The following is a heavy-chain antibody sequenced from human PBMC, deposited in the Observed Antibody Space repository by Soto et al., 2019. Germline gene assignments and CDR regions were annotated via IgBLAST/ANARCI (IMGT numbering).Heavy chain of an antibody. V-gene: IGHV3-66*01. Sequence: EVQLLESGGDWVQPGGSRRLSCAASGFSVSTKYMSWVRQAPGTGLEGFSLIQSGGTTYYAGSVKGRFTIYRDYSENTLFLQMNSLRVEDTAVYYCKRDDVHFNGDRYYGVPMDVWGKGTTVTVSA. CDR2: IQSGGTT. J-gene: IGHJ6*04. CDR3: KRDDVHFNGDRYYGVPMDV. D-gene: IGHD2-8*01. CDR1: GFSVSTKY.